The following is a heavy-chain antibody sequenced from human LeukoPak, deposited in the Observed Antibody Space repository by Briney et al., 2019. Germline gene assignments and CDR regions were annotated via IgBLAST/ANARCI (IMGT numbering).Heavy chain of an antibody. J-gene: IGHJ4*02. Sequence: GGSLRLSCAASGFTFSSYAMHWVRQAPGKGLEWVAVISYDGSNKHYADSMKGRFTISRDNSKNTLYLQMNSLRAEDTAVFYCASPITIFGVVKVFYWGQGTLVTVSS. V-gene: IGHV3-30*01. CDR2: ISYDGSNK. CDR3: ASPITIFGVVKVFY. CDR1: GFTFSSYA. D-gene: IGHD3-3*01.